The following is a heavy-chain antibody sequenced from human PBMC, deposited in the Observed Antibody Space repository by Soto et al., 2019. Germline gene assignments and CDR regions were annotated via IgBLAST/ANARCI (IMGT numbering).Heavy chain of an antibody. Sequence: SGPTLVNPTQTLTLTCTFSGFSLSTHAVGVGWIRQPPGKALEWLALIYWDDDKRYSPSLKSRLTITKDTSKNQVVLTMTNMDPVDTATYYCVHRMAVPGIGTSDFWGQGTMVTVSS. D-gene: IGHD6-19*01. CDR1: GFSLSTHAVG. V-gene: IGHV2-5*02. J-gene: IGHJ3*01. CDR3: VHRMAVPGIGTSDF. CDR2: IYWDDDK.